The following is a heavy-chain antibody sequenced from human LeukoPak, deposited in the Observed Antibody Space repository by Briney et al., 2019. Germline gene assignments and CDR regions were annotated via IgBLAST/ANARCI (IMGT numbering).Heavy chain of an antibody. CDR3: AREPGYDFWSGYYRGYYFDY. CDR2: IYTSGST. CDR1: GGSISSGSYY. J-gene: IGHJ4*02. V-gene: IGHV4-61*02. Sequence: KPSETLSLTCTVSGGSISSGSYYWSWIRQPAGKGLEWIGRIYTSGSTNYNPSLKSRVTISVDTSKNQFSLKLSSVTAADTAVYYCAREPGYDFWSGYYRGYYFDYWGQGTLVTVSS. D-gene: IGHD3-3*01.